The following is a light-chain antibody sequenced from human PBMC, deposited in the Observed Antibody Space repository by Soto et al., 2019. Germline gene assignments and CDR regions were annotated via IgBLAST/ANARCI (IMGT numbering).Light chain of an antibody. CDR1: QSVSSNY. V-gene: IGKV3-20*01. CDR2: GAS. CDR3: QQYGDLPWT. J-gene: IGKJ1*01. Sequence: TQSPGTLSSSPGERATLSCRASQSVSSNYLAWYQQKPGQAPRLLIYGASSRATGIPDRFSGSGSGTDFTLTIDRLESEDFAVYFCQQYGDLPWTFGQGTKVDIK.